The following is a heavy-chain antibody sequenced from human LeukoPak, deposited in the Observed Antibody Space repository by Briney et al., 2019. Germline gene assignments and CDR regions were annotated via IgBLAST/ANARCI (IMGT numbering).Heavy chain of an antibody. CDR3: AWLYTNRFDP. Sequence: GGSLRLSCAASGFTFSSYAMHWVRQAPGKGLEWVAVISYDGSNKYYADSVKGRFTISRDNSKNTLYLQMNSLRAEDTAVYYCAWLYTNRFDPWGQGTLVTVSS. CDR2: ISYDGSNK. D-gene: IGHD5-24*01. CDR1: GFTFSSYA. J-gene: IGHJ5*02. V-gene: IGHV3-30-3*01.